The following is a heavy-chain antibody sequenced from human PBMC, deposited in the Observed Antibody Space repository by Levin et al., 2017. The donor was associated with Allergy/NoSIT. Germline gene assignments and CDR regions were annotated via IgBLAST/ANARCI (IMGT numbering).Heavy chain of an antibody. D-gene: IGHD3-9*01. J-gene: IGHJ4*02. CDR3: ATAVLRYFDWSPYS. CDR1: GYTLTELS. V-gene: IGHV1-24*01. Sequence: GESLKISCKVSGYTLTELSMHWVRQAPGKGLEWMGGFDPEDGETIYAQKFQGRVTMTEDTSTDTAYMELSSLRSEDTAVYYCATAVLRYFDWSPYSWGQGTLVTVSS. CDR2: FDPEDGET.